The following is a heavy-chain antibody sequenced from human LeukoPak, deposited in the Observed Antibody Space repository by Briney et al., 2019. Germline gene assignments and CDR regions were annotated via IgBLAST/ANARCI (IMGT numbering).Heavy chain of an antibody. Sequence: KPSETLSLTCTVSGGSISSSTYYWGWIRQPPGKGLEWIGTIYYSGSTYYNPSLKSRVTISVDTSKNQFSLKLSSVTAADTAVYYCARQSHGYSYGLPIYYYYSMDVWGQGTTVTVSS. D-gene: IGHD5-18*01. CDR1: GGSISSSTYY. V-gene: IGHV4-39*01. J-gene: IGHJ6*02. CDR3: ARQSHGYSYGLPIYYYYSMDV. CDR2: IYYSGST.